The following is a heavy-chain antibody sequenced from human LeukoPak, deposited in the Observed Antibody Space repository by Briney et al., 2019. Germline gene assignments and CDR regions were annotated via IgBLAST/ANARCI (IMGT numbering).Heavy chain of an antibody. J-gene: IGHJ4*02. CDR2: IYYSGST. V-gene: IGHV4-39*01. Sequence: SETLSLTCTVSGGSISSSSYYWGWIRQPPGKGLEGIGSIYYSGSTYYNPSLKSRVTISVDTSKNQFSLKLSSVTAADTAVYYCARHGVGFGLAVAGVASDYWGQGTLVTVSS. CDR1: GGSISSSSYY. D-gene: IGHD6-19*01. CDR3: ARHGVGFGLAVAGVASDY.